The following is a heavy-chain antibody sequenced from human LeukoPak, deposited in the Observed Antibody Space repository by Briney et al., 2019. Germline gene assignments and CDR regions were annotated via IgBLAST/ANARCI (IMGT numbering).Heavy chain of an antibody. CDR1: GGTFSSYA. J-gene: IGHJ4*02. CDR2: IIPIFGTA. CDR3: ARVPYDYVWGSYRYEYVY. V-gene: IGHV1-69*06. Sequence: GASVKVSCKASGGTFSSYAISWVRQAPGQGLEWMGGIIPIFGTANYAQKFQGRVTITADKSTSTAYMELSSLRSEDTAVYYCARVPYDYVWGSYRYEYVYWGQGTLVTVSS. D-gene: IGHD3-16*02.